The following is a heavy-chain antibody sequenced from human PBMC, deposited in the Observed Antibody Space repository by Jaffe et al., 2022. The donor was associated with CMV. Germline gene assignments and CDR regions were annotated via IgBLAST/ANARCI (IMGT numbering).Heavy chain of an antibody. CDR3: AKHRLQGRGIDAFDI. CDR2: IDPTDSYI. Sequence: EVQLVQSGAEVKEPGESLRISCTSSGYSFTNYWITWVRQMPGERLEWMARIDPTDSYINYNPSFRGHVTVSADKSISTAYLQWSSLKASDTAIYYCAKHRLQGRGIDAFDIWGQGTMVTVSS. CDR1: GYSFTNYW. J-gene: IGHJ3*02. D-gene: IGHD3-10*01. V-gene: IGHV5-10-1*03.